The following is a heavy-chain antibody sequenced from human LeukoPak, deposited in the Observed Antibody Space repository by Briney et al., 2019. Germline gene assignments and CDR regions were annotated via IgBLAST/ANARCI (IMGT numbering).Heavy chain of an antibody. D-gene: IGHD4-17*01. V-gene: IGHV3-48*02. CDR2: ISTTGSTI. J-gene: IGHJ4*02. CDR1: GFTFSSYS. CDR3: ARNYGDLDY. Sequence: GGSLRLSCAASGFTFSSYSMNWVRQAPGKGLEWVSYISTTGSTIYYADSVKGRFTISRDNAKNSLYLQMNSLRDEDTAVYYCARNYGDLDYWAREPWSPSPQ.